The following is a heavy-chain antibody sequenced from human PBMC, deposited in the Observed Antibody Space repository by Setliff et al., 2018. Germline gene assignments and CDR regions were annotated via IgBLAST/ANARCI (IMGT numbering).Heavy chain of an antibody. CDR3: AGSTYYYGSGTYSASDY. CDR1: GGSFSTYY. Sequence: SETLSLTCAVYGGSFSTYYWIWIRQPPGKGLEWIGEINHSGSTNYNPSLKSRVTISVDTSKNQFSLKLSSVTAADTAVYYCAGSTYYYGSGTYSASDYWGQGTLVTVSS. J-gene: IGHJ4*02. D-gene: IGHD3-10*01. V-gene: IGHV4-34*01. CDR2: INHSGST.